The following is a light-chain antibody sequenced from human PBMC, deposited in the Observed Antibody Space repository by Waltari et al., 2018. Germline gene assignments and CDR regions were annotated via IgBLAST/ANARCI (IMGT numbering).Light chain of an antibody. CDR3: QQYYNIPWT. V-gene: IGKV4-1*01. Sequence: DIVMTQSPDSLAVSLGERATINCKSTQSVFYSSTNKNYLAWYQQKPGQPPKLLIYWASTRESGVPDRFSGSGSGTDFTLTISSLQAEDVAVYYCQQYYNIPWTFGQGTKVEIK. CDR1: QSVFYSSTNKNY. CDR2: WAS. J-gene: IGKJ1*01.